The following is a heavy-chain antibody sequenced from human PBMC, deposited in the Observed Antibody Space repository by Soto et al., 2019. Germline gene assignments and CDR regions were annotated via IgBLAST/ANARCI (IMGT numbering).Heavy chain of an antibody. V-gene: IGHV4-30-4*01. D-gene: IGHD3-3*01. J-gene: IGHJ5*02. Sequence: PSETLSLTCTVSGGSTSSGDYYWSWIRQPPGKGLEWIGYIYYSGSTYYNPSLKSRVTISVDTSKNQFSLKLSSVTAADTAVYYCARGRFLEWLLSGWFDPWGQGTLVTVSS. CDR2: IYYSGST. CDR1: GGSTSSGDYY. CDR3: ARGRFLEWLLSGWFDP.